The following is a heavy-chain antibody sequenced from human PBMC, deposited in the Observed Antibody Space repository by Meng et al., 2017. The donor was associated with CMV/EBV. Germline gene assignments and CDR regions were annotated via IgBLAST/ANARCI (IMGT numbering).Heavy chain of an antibody. CDR3: ARDRNRNLDY. Sequence: SETLSLTCAVYGGSFSGYYWSWIRQPPGKGLEWIGSIYYVGSANYGRSLSGRVTISMDTSKNQFSLKVSPVTTADTAMYYCARDRNRNLDYWGQGTLVTVSS. CDR2: IYYVGSA. CDR1: GGSFSGYY. V-gene: IGHV4-59*01. J-gene: IGHJ4*02.